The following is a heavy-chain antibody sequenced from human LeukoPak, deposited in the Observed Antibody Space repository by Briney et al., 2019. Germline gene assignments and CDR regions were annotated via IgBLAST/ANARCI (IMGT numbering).Heavy chain of an antibody. V-gene: IGHV3-9*01. J-gene: IGHJ4*02. CDR1: GFTFDDYA. CDR2: ISWNSGSI. CDR3: AKDFNYYGSRTYYFDY. D-gene: IGHD3-10*01. Sequence: GGSLRLSCAASGFTFDDYAMHWVRQAPGKGLEWVSVISWNSGSIGYADSVKGRFTISRDNAKNSLYLQMNSLRAEDTALYYCAKDFNYYGSRTYYFDYWGQGTLVTVSS.